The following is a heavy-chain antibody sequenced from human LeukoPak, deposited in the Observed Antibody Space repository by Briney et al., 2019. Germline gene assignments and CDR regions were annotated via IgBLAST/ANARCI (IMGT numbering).Heavy chain of an antibody. CDR2: IWYDGSNK. D-gene: IGHD3-10*01. CDR1: GFTFSSYG. Sequence: GRSLRLSCAASGFTFSSYGRHRFRQAPARGREGGPVIWYDGSNKYYADSVKGRFTISRDNSKNTLYLQMNSLRAEDTAVYYCAKGGEGNYYYYYMDVWGKGTTVTVSS. V-gene: IGHV3-33*06. CDR3: AKGGEGNYYYYYMDV. J-gene: IGHJ6*03.